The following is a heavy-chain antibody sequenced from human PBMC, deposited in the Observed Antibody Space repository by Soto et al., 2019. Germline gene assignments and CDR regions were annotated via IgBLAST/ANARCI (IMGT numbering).Heavy chain of an antibody. CDR3: ARIRGEAVAGFPFDY. V-gene: IGHV2-70*01. D-gene: IGHD6-19*01. Sequence: SGPTLVNPTQTLTLTCTFSGFSLSTSGMCVSWIRQPPGKALEWLALIDWDDDKYYSTSLKTRLTISKDTSKNQVVLTMTNMDPVDTATYYCARIRGEAVAGFPFDYWGQGTLVTVSS. CDR1: GFSLSTSGMC. CDR2: IDWDDDK. J-gene: IGHJ4*02.